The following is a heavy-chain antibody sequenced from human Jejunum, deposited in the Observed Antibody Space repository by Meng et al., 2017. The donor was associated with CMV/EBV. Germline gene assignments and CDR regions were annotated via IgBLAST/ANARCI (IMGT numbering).Heavy chain of an antibody. CDR1: FTFSGYG. Sequence: FTFSGYGMQWVSQAPGKGLEWVSFIWYDGSSEYYADSVKGRFTISRDNSKNTLYLQMNSLTTEDTAVYYCAKDWHWGTPDYGMNVWGQGSTVTVSS. D-gene: IGHD7-27*01. V-gene: IGHV3-33*06. CDR3: AKDWHWGTPDYGMNV. J-gene: IGHJ6*02. CDR2: IWYDGSSE.